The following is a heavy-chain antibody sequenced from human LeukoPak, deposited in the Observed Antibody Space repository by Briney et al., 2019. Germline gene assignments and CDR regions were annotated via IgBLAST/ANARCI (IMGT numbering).Heavy chain of an antibody. V-gene: IGHV3-48*01. D-gene: IGHD4-17*01. CDR3: AREGGDPRDYYYYYMDV. Sequence: GGSLRLSCAASGFTFSSYSMNWVRQAPGKGLEWVSYISSSSSTIYYADSVKGRFTISRDNAKNSLYLQMNSLRAEDTAVYYCAREGGDPRDYYYYYMDVWGKGTTVTVS. J-gene: IGHJ6*03. CDR2: ISSSSSTI. CDR1: GFTFSSYS.